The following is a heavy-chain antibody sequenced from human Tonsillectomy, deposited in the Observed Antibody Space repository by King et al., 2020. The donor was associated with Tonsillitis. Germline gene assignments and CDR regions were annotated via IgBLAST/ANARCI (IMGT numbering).Heavy chain of an antibody. Sequence: VQLQQWGAGLLKPSETLSLPCAVYGGSFSGYYWSWIRQPPGKGLEWIGEINHSGSTNYNPSLKSRVTISVDTSKNQFSLKLSSVTAADTAVYYCARGLTFDYWGQGTLVTVSS. V-gene: IGHV4-34*01. CDR2: INHSGST. CDR3: ARGLTFDY. J-gene: IGHJ4*02. CDR1: GGSFSGYY.